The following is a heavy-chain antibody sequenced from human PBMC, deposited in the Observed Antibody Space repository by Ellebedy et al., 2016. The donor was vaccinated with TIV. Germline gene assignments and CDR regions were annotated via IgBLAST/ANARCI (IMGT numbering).Heavy chain of an antibody. CDR3: AREKGGKYYFDY. J-gene: IGHJ4*02. V-gene: IGHV1-69*01. Sequence: KFQGRVTITADESTSTAYMELSSLRSEDTAVYYCAREKGGKYYFDYWGQGTLVTVSS.